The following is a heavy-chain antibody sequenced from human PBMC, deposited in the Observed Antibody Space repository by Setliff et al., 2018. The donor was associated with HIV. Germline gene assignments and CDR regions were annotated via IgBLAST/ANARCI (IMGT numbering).Heavy chain of an antibody. Sequence: GGSLRLSCAASGFTLSNYWMHWVRQAPGKGLEWVSRISSDGSGTDYADSVKGRFNISRDNAKSTLYLQMNSLRDEDTAVYYCAVGRFRYYFDYWGQGALVTVSS. J-gene: IGHJ4*02. D-gene: IGHD2-15*01. CDR2: ISSDGSGT. CDR3: AVGRFRYYFDY. CDR1: GFTLSNYW. V-gene: IGHV3-74*01.